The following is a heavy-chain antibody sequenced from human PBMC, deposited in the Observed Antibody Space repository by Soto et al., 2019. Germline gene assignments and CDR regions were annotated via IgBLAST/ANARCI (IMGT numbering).Heavy chain of an antibody. D-gene: IGHD3-3*01. Sequence: GGSLRLSCAASGFTFSSYGMNWVRQAPGKGLEWVSYISSSSSYIYYADSVKGRFTISRDNAKNSLYLQMNSLRAEDTAVYYCGRDYDDYYFCGDYYAYYAYGMDDWGQGTLVTVSS. CDR2: ISSSSSYI. CDR1: GFTFSSYG. J-gene: IGHJ6*02. CDR3: GRDYDDYYFCGDYYAYYAYGMDD. V-gene: IGHV3-21*05.